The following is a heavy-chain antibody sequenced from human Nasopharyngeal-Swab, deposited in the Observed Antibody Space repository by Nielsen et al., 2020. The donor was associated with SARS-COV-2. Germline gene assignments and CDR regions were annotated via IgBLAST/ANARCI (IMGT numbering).Heavy chain of an antibody. CDR1: GYTLSNYA. CDR2: INAGKGNT. J-gene: IGHJ5*02. V-gene: IGHV1-3*01. D-gene: IGHD1-7*01. CDR3: ARAMNWNSNNWFDP. Sequence: ASVKVSCKASGYTLSNYAMYWVRQAPGQRPEFMGWINAGKGNTIYSQRFQGRVRISRDTSANTVYMELNRLRSEDTAVYYCARAMNWNSNNWFDPWGQGTLVTVSS.